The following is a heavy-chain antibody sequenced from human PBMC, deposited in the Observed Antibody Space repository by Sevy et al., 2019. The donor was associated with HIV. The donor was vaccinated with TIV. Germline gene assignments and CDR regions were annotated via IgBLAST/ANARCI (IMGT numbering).Heavy chain of an antibody. CDR1: GGTFSSYA. Sequence: ASVKVSCKASGGTFSSYAISWVRQAPGQGLEWMGGIIPIFGTANYAQKFQGRVTITADESTSTAYMELSSLRSEDTAVYYCARGGVVVRRSYYFDYWGQGTLVTVSS. CDR3: ARGGVVVRRSYYFDY. V-gene: IGHV1-69*13. D-gene: IGHD3-22*01. J-gene: IGHJ4*02. CDR2: IIPIFGTA.